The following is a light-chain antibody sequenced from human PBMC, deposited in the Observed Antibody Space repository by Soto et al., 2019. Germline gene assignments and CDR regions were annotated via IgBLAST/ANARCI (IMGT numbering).Light chain of an antibody. J-gene: IGLJ3*02. V-gene: IGLV2-23*01. CDR2: EGS. Sequence: QSALTQPASVSGSPGQSITISCTGTSSDVGSYNLVSWYQQHPGKAPKLMIYEGSKRPSGVSNCVSGSKSGNTASLTISGLQAEDEADYYCCSYAGSSTFGDGVFGGGTKLTVL. CDR1: SSDVGSYNL. CDR3: CSYAGSSTFGDGV.